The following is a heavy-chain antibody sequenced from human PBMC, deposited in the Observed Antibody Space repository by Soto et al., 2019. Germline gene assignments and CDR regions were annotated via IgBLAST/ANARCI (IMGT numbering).Heavy chain of an antibody. D-gene: IGHD3-22*01. J-gene: IGHJ3*02. Sequence: QVQLVQSGAEVKKPGASVKVSCKVSGYTLTELSMHWVRQAPGKGLEWMGGVDPEDGETIYAQKFQGRVTMTEDTSTDTAYIELSSLRSDDTTVYYCATAPDYDSSGIGPGGAFDIWGQGTMGTVSS. V-gene: IGHV1-24*01. CDR1: GYTLTELS. CDR2: VDPEDGET. CDR3: ATAPDYDSSGIGPGGAFDI.